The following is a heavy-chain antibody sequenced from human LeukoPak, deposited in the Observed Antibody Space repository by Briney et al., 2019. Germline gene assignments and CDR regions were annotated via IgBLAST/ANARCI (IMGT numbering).Heavy chain of an antibody. V-gene: IGHV1-18*01. CDR3: ARMQTTCAFDM. J-gene: IGHJ3*02. CDR1: GYTFISYD. D-gene: IGHD4-11*01. CDR2: ISAYNGNT. Sequence: ASVKVSCKTSGYTFISYDIVWVRQAPGQGLEWMGWISAYNGNTNYAQKFQGRVTMTTDTSTSTAYMELRSLRYDDTAVYYCARMQTTCAFDMWGQGTMVTVSS.